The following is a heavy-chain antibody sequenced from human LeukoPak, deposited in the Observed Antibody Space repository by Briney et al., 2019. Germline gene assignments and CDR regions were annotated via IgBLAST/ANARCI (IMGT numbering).Heavy chain of an antibody. CDR1: GASISSLY. Sequence: SETLSLTCAVSGASISSLYWNWIRQPPGKGLEYIGYMCYDGSTNYNPSLKSRVTISKDTSKNRFSLKLTSVTVADTAIYYCARGSGSYGSNMDVWGKGTTVTISS. CDR2: MCYDGST. V-gene: IGHV4-59*01. CDR3: ARGSGSYGSNMDV. D-gene: IGHD3-10*01. J-gene: IGHJ6*03.